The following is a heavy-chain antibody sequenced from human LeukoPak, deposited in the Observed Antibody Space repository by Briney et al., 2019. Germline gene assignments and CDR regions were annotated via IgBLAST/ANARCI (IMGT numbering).Heavy chain of an antibody. CDR2: IEASGGAT. V-gene: IGHV3-23*01. D-gene: IGHD3-10*01. CDR3: ARQVSGYGSGSFYFDY. J-gene: IGHJ4*02. Sequence: HPGGSLRLSCAASGFTFSGYAMYWVRQAPGKGLEWVSSIEASGGATYYADSVKGRFTISRDNSKNTFYLQMNSLRAEDTAVYYCARQVSGYGSGSFYFDYWGQGMLVTVSS. CDR1: GFTFSGYA.